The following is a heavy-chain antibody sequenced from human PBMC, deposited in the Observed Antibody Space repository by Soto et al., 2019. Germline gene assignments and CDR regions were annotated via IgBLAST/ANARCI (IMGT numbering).Heavy chain of an antibody. Sequence: SVKVSCKASGFTFTSSAVQWVRQARGQRLEWIGWIVVGSGNTNYAQKFQERVTITRDMSTSTAYMELSSLRSEDTAVYYCAADAGYYDFWSGPKHYYGMDVWGQGTTVTVSS. D-gene: IGHD3-3*01. V-gene: IGHV1-58*01. CDR2: IVVGSGNT. CDR1: GFTFTSSA. J-gene: IGHJ6*02. CDR3: AADAGYYDFWSGPKHYYGMDV.